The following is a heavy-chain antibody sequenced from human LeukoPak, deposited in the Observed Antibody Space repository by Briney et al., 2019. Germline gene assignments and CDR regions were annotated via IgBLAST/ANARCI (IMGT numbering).Heavy chain of an antibody. CDR2: ISYEGSNK. Sequence: GRSLRLSCAASGFTFSSYGMHWVRQAPGKGLEGGAVISYEGSNKYYADSVKGRFTISRDNSKNTLYLQMNSMRAEDTAVYYCAKSAVTTTRYYCGMDVWGQGTTVTVSS. V-gene: IGHV3-30*18. CDR1: GFTFSSYG. CDR3: AKSAVTTTRYYCGMDV. D-gene: IGHD4-17*01. J-gene: IGHJ6*02.